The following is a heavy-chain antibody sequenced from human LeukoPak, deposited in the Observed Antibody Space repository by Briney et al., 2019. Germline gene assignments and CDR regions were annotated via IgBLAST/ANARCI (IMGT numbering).Heavy chain of an antibody. V-gene: IGHV4-34*01. CDR2: INHRGST. J-gene: IGHJ4*02. Sequence: SETLSLTCAVYDGSFTGYFWNWIRQSPGKGLEWIGEINHRGSTNYNPSLKSRLTISVDTSKNQFSLRLASVTAADTGVYFCARDPTTVMTVPWYFDTWGQGTLVTVSS. D-gene: IGHD4-11*01. CDR1: DGSFTGYF. CDR3: ARDPTTVMTVPWYFDT.